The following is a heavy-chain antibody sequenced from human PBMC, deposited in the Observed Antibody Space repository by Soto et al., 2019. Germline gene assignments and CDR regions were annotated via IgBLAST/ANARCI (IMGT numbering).Heavy chain of an antibody. V-gene: IGHV1-2*02. CDR1: GYNFTSHY. D-gene: IGHD1-1*01. CDR3: AREPATAKPEGVDF. J-gene: IGHJ4*02. Sequence: ASVKVSCKASGYNFTSHYIQLVRQAPGQGLEWXGWXXPXXGXTXXXPXXXGGVTMTRDTAITTAYMELSRLRSGDTAVYYCAREPATAKPEGVDFWGQGTRVTASS. CDR2: XXPXXGXT.